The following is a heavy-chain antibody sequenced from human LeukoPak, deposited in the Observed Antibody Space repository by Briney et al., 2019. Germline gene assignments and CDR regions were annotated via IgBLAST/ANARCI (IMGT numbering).Heavy chain of an antibody. V-gene: IGHV3-21*01. J-gene: IGHJ5*02. CDR2: ISSSSSYI. Sequence: PGGSLRLSCAASGFTFSSYSMNWVRQAPGKGLEWVSSISSSSSYIYYADSVKGRFSISRDNAKNSLYLQMNSLRAEDTAVYYCARDLLMVRGVMRLYNWFDPWGQGTLVTVSS. D-gene: IGHD3-10*01. CDR3: ARDLLMVRGVMRLYNWFDP. CDR1: GFTFSSYS.